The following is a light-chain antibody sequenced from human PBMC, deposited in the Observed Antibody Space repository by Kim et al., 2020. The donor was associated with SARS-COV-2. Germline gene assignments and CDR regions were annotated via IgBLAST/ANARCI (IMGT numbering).Light chain of an antibody. Sequence: EIVMTQSPVTLSVSPGERATLSCRASQSVSSNLAWYQQTPGQAPRLLIYGASTRATCIPARFSGTGSGTEFTLTISSLQSEDFAVYYCQQYNNWPYTFGQGTKLEI. CDR2: GAS. CDR1: QSVSSN. V-gene: IGKV3-15*01. J-gene: IGKJ2*01. CDR3: QQYNNWPYT.